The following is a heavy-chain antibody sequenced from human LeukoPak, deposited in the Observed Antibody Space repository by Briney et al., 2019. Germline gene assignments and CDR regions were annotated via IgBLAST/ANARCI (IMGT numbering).Heavy chain of an antibody. CDR3: ARDCGTTICYALY. CDR1: GYTFTIYG. J-gene: IGHJ4*02. CDR2: ISAYNGST. V-gene: IGHV1-18*01. Sequence: ASVTVSYTASGYTFTIYGISWVRQAPGQGLEWMGWISAYNGSTNYAQKVQGRVTMTTDTSTNTAYMELRSLRSDDTAVYYCARDCGTTICYALYWGQGTLVTVSS. D-gene: IGHD2-2*01.